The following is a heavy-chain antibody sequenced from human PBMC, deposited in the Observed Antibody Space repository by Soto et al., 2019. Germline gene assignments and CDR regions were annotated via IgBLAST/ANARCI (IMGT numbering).Heavy chain of an antibody. CDR3: VREDIALAHFGMDV. V-gene: IGHV3-74*01. CDR1: GFTFSSYW. D-gene: IGHD5-18*01. CDR2: IKTDGSII. J-gene: IGHJ6*02. Sequence: EVQLVESGGGLVQPGGSLRLSCAASGFTFSSYWMHWVRQAPGTGLVWVSRIKTDGSIIDYADSVKGRFTISRDNAKNMLYLQMNSLRAEDTAVYYCVREDIALAHFGMDVWGQGTTVTVSS.